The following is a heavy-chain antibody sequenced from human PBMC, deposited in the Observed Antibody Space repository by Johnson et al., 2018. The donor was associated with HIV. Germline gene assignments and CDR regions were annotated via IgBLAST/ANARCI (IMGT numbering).Heavy chain of an antibody. V-gene: IGHV3-30-3*01. Sequence: QVQLVESGGGVVQPGRSLRLSCAASGFTFSSYAMHWVRQAPGKGLEWVAVISYDGSNKYYADSVQGRFTISRDNSKNTLYLQMNSLRSEDTAVYYCAKAQRNYRGASDIWGQGTRVTVSS. J-gene: IGHJ3*02. CDR2: ISYDGSNK. CDR3: AKAQRNYRGASDI. D-gene: IGHD1-7*01. CDR1: GFTFSSYA.